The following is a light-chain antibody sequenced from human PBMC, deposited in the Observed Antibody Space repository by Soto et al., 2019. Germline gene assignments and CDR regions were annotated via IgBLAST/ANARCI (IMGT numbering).Light chain of an antibody. CDR2: GAS. CDR3: QQFATSPRT. Sequence: EIVLTQSPGTLSLSPGERATLSCRASQSVSGNLLAWYQQKPGQAPSLLIYGASGRATGLPDRFSGSGSGTDFTLTISRVEPEDFAVYYCQQFATSPRTFGQGTKVEI. V-gene: IGKV3-20*01. CDR1: QSVSGNL. J-gene: IGKJ1*01.